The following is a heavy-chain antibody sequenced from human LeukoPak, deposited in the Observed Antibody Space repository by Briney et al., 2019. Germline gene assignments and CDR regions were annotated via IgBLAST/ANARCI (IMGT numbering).Heavy chain of an antibody. CDR3: AKDRDWNDPPFTFDY. V-gene: IGHV3-30*02. Sequence: PGGSLRLSCAASGFTFSSYGMHWVRQAPGKGLEWVAFIRYDGSNKYYADSVKGRFTISRDNSKNTLYLQMNSLRAEDTAVYYCAKDRDWNDPPFTFDYWGQGTLVTVSS. CDR1: GFTFSSYG. D-gene: IGHD1-1*01. CDR2: IRYDGSNK. J-gene: IGHJ4*02.